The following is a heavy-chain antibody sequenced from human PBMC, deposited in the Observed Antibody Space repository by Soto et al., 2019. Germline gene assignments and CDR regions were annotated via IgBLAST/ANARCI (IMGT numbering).Heavy chain of an antibody. Sequence: EVQLVESGGGLIQPGGSLRLSCAASGFTVSSNYMIWVRQAPGKGLAWVSVIYSGCSTYYADSVKGRFTISRDNSKNTLDLEMNSLRAEDTAVYYCARGSIAASWYFDLWGRGTLVTVSS. D-gene: IGHD6-6*01. CDR3: ARGSIAASWYFDL. V-gene: IGHV3-53*01. CDR1: GFTVSSNY. J-gene: IGHJ2*01. CDR2: IYSGCST.